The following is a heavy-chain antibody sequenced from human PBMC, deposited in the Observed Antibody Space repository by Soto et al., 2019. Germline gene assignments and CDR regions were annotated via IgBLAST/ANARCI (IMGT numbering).Heavy chain of an antibody. CDR1: GGSVSSDRYY. CDR2: IYYSGTT. J-gene: IGHJ5*02. D-gene: IGHD4-17*01. V-gene: IGHV4-61*01. Sequence: LSLACTVSGGSVSSDRYYWSWIRQPPGKGLEWIGYIYYSGTTSYNPSLKSRVTISIDTSKNQFSLKLSSVTAADTAVYYCAQTTVTTGEDWFDPWGQGTLVTVSS. CDR3: AQTTVTTGEDWFDP.